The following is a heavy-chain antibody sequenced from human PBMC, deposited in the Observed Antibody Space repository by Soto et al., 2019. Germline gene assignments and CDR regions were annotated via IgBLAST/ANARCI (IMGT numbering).Heavy chain of an antibody. CDR3: ARGSTVAARRAFDY. D-gene: IGHD6-6*01. Sequence: GGSLRLSCAGSGFTFGDYAFHWVRQAPGKGLEWVAATSYDGRSEFYADSVKGRFAVSRDKSKDTVYLQMNSLRPDDTAVYYCARGSTVAARRAFDYWGQGTLVTVSS. CDR2: TSYDGRSE. J-gene: IGHJ4*02. CDR1: GFTFGDYA. V-gene: IGHV3-30*09.